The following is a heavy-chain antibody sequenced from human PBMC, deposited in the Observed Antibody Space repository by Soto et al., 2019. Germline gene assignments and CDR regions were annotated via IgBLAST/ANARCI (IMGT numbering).Heavy chain of an antibody. CDR1: GGSFSGYY. CDR2: INHSGST. V-gene: IGHV4-34*01. D-gene: IGHD1-26*01. J-gene: IGHJ4*02. CDR3: ARAPRYSGSHYNDY. Sequence: SETLSLTCAVYGGSFSGYYWSWIRQPPGKGLEWIGEINHSGSTNYNPSLKSRVTISVDTSKNQFSLKLSSVTAADTAVYYCARAPRYSGSHYNDYWGQGTLVTVSS.